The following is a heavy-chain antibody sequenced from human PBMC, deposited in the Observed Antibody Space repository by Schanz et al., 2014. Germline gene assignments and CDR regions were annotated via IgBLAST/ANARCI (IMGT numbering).Heavy chain of an antibody. V-gene: IGHV1-8*01. CDR1: GYTFTSYD. CDR3: ARGRTFDY. J-gene: IGHJ4*02. CDR2: MNPDSGNT. Sequence: VQLVQSGAEVKRPGASVRVSCKASGYTFTSYDFNWVRQATGQGLEWMGWMNPDSGNTGYAQKFQGRVTMTRNTSMSTAYIELHILTSEDTAVYYCARGRTFDYWGQGTLVTVSS.